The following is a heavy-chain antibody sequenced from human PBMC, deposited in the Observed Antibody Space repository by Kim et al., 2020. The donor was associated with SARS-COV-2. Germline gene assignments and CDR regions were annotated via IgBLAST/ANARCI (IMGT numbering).Heavy chain of an antibody. CDR2: INHSGST. CDR1: GGSFSGYY. CDR3: ARGGVALVTAKYFDL. Sequence: SETLSLTCAVYGGSFSGYYWSWIRQPPGKGLEWIGEINHSGSTNYNPSLKSRVTISVDTSKNQFSLKLSSVTAADTAVYYCARGGVALVTAKYFDLWGRGTLVTVSS. V-gene: IGHV4-34*01. D-gene: IGHD2-21*02. J-gene: IGHJ2*01.